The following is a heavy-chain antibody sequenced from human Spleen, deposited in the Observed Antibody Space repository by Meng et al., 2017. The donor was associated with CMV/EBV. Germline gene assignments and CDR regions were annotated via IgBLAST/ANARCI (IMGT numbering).Heavy chain of an antibody. J-gene: IGHJ4*02. Sequence: GESLKISCVVSGFPLSRYSMSWVRQAPGKGLEWVASSSVSSSYMYYPDSVKGRFTISRDNAKNSLYLQMNSLRVEDTAVYYCARNPESGNSYGSWYHDYWGQGTLVTVSS. CDR1: GFPLSRYS. V-gene: IGHV3-21*01. CDR2: SSVSSSYM. D-gene: IGHD5-18*01. CDR3: ARNPESGNSYGSWYHDY.